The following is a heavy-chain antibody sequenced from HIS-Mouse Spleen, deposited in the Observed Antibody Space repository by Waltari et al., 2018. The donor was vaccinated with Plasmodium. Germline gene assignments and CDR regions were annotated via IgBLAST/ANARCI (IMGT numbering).Heavy chain of an antibody. Sequence: QVQLQESGPGLVKPSETLSLTCTVSGYSISSGYYWRWIRPPPGKGLEWIGSIYHSGSTYYNPSLKSRVTISVDTSKNQFSLKLSSVTAADTAVYYCARAESSIAARHYYYYGMDVWGQGTTVTVSS. D-gene: IGHD6-6*01. CDR1: GYSISSGYY. V-gene: IGHV4-38-2*02. CDR2: IYHSGST. J-gene: IGHJ6*02. CDR3: ARAESSIAARHYYYYGMDV.